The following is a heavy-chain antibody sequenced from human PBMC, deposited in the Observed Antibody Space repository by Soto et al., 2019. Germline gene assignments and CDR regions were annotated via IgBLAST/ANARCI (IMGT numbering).Heavy chain of an antibody. CDR2: ISSSSSTT. CDR1: GFTFSTYS. CDR3: ARTIWSGYCQADY. Sequence: EVQLVESGGGLVQPGGSLRLSCVASGFTFSTYSMNWVRQAPGKGLEWISYISSSSSTTYADSVKGRFTISRDNAKNSLYLQMNSLTHEDTAVYYCARTIWSGYCQADYWGQGTLVTVSS. D-gene: IGHD3-3*01. J-gene: IGHJ4*02. V-gene: IGHV3-48*02.